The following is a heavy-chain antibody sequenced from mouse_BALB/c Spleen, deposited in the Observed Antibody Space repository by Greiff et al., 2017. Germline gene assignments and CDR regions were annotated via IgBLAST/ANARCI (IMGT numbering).Heavy chain of an antibody. D-gene: IGHD1-1*01. J-gene: IGHJ4*01. V-gene: IGHV5-6-5*01. CDR2: ISSGGST. CDR1: GFTFSSYA. CDR3: ARSLYGSSYDYAMDY. Sequence: EVKLVESGGGLVKPGGSLKLSCAASGFTFSSYAMSWVRQTPEKRLEWVASISSGGSTYYPDSVKGRFTISRDNAWNILYLQMSSLRSEDTAMYYCARSLYGSSYDYAMDYWGQGTSVTVSS.